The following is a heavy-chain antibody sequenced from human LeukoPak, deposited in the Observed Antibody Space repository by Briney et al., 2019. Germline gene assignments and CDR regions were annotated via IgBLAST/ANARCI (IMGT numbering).Heavy chain of an antibody. Sequence: SETLSLTCTVSGGSISSDRFYWTWVRQPAGKRPEWIGRIKSSNTNYNPSLKSPVTISVDTSPNQFSLKLSSLTAADTAVYYCARVPDWTYVPDYWGQGTLVTVSS. CDR3: ARVPDWTYVPDY. CDR2: IKSSNT. CDR1: GGSISSDRFY. D-gene: IGHD3-16*01. V-gene: IGHV4-61*02. J-gene: IGHJ4*02.